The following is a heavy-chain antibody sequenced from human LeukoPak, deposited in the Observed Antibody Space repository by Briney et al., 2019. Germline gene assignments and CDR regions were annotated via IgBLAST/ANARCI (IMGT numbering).Heavy chain of an antibody. D-gene: IGHD1-1*01. CDR3: ARDRGTCPHYYYGMDV. V-gene: IGHV3-23*01. CDR2: ISGSGGST. CDR1: GFTFSNYA. Sequence: GESLRISCAASGFTFSNYAMTWVRQAPGKGLEWVSAISGSGGSTYYADSVKGRFTISRDNSKNTLYLQMNSLRVEDTAVYSCARDRGTCPHYYYGMDVWGQGTTVTVSS. J-gene: IGHJ6*02.